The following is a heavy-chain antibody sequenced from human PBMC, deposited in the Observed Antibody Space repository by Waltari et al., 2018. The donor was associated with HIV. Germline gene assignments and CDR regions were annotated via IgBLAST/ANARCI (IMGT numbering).Heavy chain of an antibody. CDR2: IHSDGSST. CDR1: GFTIRSYW. J-gene: IGHJ6*02. V-gene: IGHV3-74*01. CDR3: ARREATVVRGVYYYGMDV. D-gene: IGHD3-10*01. Sequence: EVQLVESGGGLVQPGGSLRLSCAASGFTIRSYWMHWVRQAPGKGLVRVSRIHSDGSSTSYADFVKGRFTISRDNAKNTLYLEMNSLRAEDTAVYYCARREATVVRGVYYYGMDVWGQGTTVTVSS.